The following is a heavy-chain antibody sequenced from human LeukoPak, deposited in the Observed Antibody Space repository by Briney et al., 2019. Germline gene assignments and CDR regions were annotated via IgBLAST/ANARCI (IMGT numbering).Heavy chain of an antibody. J-gene: IGHJ4*02. CDR1: GGSISSSSYY. D-gene: IGHD6-25*01. CDR2: IYYSGST. V-gene: IGHV4-39*01. Sequence: SETLSLTCTVSGGSISSSSYYWGWIRQPPGKGLEWIGSIYYSGSTYYNPSLKSRVTISVDTSKNQFSLKLSSVTAADTAVYYCARRAADESYYFDYWGQGTLVTVSS. CDR3: ARRAADESYYFDY.